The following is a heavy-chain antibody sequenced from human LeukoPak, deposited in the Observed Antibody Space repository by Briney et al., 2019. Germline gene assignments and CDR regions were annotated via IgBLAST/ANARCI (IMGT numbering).Heavy chain of an antibody. Sequence: PSETLSLTSTVSGYSIAHGFFWAWIRQPPGGGLEWIGSLYHSGTTYYNTSLESRISTSVDTSKNQFSLKLRLVTAADTAVYYCARVEVPRDINDWYFDLWGRGTLVTVSS. J-gene: IGHJ2*01. V-gene: IGHV4-38-2*02. CDR1: GYSIAHGFF. CDR2: LYHSGTT. D-gene: IGHD2-15*01. CDR3: ARVEVPRDINDWYFDL.